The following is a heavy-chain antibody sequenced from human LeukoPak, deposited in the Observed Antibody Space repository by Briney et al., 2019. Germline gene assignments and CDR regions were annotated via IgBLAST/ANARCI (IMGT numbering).Heavy chain of an antibody. V-gene: IGHV4-34*01. CDR2: INHSGTT. J-gene: IGHJ4*02. Sequence: SETLSLTCAVYGGSFSGYYWSWIRQPPGKGLEWTGEINHSGTTDYNPYLKRRVTISVDKSKKKFSQKRRYIAAADTAVYYCARGWITFGGVITNWGQGTLVTVSS. D-gene: IGHD3-16*02. CDR1: GGSFSGYY. CDR3: ARGWITFGGVITN.